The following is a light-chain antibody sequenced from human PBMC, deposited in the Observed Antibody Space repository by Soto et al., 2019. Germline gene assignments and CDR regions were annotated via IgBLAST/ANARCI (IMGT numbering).Light chain of an antibody. CDR3: SSYAAGNNFYFV. Sequence: QSALTQPPSASVSPGQSVTISCTGTSSDVGGYNYVSWYQQYPGRAPKLMIYEVTKRPSGVPDRFSGSKSGNTASLTVSGLQAEDEADYYCSSYAAGNNFYFVFGGGTKLTVL. V-gene: IGLV2-8*01. CDR1: SSDVGGYNY. J-gene: IGLJ3*02. CDR2: EVT.